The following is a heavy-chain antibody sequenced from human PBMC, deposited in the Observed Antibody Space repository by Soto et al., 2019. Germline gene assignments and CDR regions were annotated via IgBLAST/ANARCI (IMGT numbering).Heavy chain of an antibody. D-gene: IGHD3-22*01. J-gene: IGHJ4*02. V-gene: IGHV1-69*12. Sequence: QVQLVQSGAEVKKPGSSVKVSCKASGGTFSSYAISWVRQAPGQGLEWMGGIIPIFGTANYAQKFQGRVTSTADEPPRTAYMELSSLRSEDTAGYYCAREGTYYDRRGYYHYWGQGTLVTVSS. CDR1: GGTFSSYA. CDR2: IIPIFGTA. CDR3: AREGTYYDRRGYYHY.